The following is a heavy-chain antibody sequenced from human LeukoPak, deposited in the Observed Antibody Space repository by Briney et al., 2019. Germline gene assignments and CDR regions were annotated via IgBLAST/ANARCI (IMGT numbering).Heavy chain of an antibody. V-gene: IGHV1-69*01. CDR3: ARVHRWMGEIRLGDSASDI. Sequence: SVKVSCKASGDTFSSYGINWVRQAPGQGLEWMGGIIPIFGTANYAQNFQGRVTITSDASRSTAYMELNSLKSDDTAMYFCARVHRWMGEIRLGDSASDIWGQGTMVIVSS. CDR2: IIPIFGTA. D-gene: IGHD1-26*01. J-gene: IGHJ3*02. CDR1: GDTFSSYG.